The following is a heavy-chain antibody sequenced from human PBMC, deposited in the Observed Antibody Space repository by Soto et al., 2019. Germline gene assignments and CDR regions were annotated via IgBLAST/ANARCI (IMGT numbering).Heavy chain of an antibody. J-gene: IGHJ5*02. D-gene: IGHD3-22*01. CDR2: IWFDGSKK. V-gene: IGHV3-33*01. Sequence: PGGSLRLSCAASGFKFRNYAIHWVRQAPGKGLEWLAVIWFDGSKKYYADSVKGRFTISRDNSKNTVYLDMNSLTADDSGVFYCARAHTMMILDRFDPWGHGTLVTLSS. CDR3: ARAHTMMILDRFDP. CDR1: GFKFRNYA.